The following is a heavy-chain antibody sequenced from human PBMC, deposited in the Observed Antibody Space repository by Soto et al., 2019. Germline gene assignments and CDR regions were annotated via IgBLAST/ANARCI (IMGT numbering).Heavy chain of an antibody. CDR3: ARAPSSTLLRFLEWYPYYMDV. J-gene: IGHJ6*03. CDR1: GFTFSSYW. Sequence: GGSLRLSCAASGFTFSSYWMSWVRQAPGKGLEWVANIKQDGSEKYYVDSVKGRFTISRDNAKNSLYLQMNSLRAEDTAVYYCARAPSSTLLRFLEWYPYYMDVWGKGTTVTVSS. CDR2: IKQDGSEK. D-gene: IGHD3-3*01. V-gene: IGHV3-7*01.